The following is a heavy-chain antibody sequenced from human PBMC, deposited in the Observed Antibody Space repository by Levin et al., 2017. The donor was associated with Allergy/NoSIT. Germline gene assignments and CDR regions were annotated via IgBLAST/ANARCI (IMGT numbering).Heavy chain of an antibody. Sequence: LSLPCAASGFTFSDAWMNWVRQAPGKGLEWVGRIQSKTDDETTDYAAPVKGRFTISRDDSHNTLYLQMNSLKTEDTAVYFCTSYPLGYCSNPRCYAYFDYWGQGALVTVSS. V-gene: IGHV3-15*01. CDR2: IQSKTDDETT. CDR1: GFTFSDAW. CDR3: TSYPLGYCSNPRCYAYFDY. J-gene: IGHJ4*02. D-gene: IGHD2-2*01.